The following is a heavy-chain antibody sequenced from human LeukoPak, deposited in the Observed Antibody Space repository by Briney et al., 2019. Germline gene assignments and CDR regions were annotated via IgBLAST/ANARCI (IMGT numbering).Heavy chain of an antibody. CDR1: GGSISSYY. J-gene: IGHJ4*02. D-gene: IGHD6-13*01. Sequence: SETLSLTCTVSGGSISSYYWSWIRQPAGKGLEWIGRIYTSGSTNYNPSLKSRVTMSVDTSKNQFPLKLSSVTAADTAVYYCARALAAAGRYYFDYWGQGTLVTVSS. V-gene: IGHV4-4*07. CDR2: IYTSGST. CDR3: ARALAAAGRYYFDY.